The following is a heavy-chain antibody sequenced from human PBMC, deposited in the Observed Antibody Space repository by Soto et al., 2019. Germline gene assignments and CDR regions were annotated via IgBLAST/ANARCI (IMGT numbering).Heavy chain of an antibody. CDR2: ISYDGINK. J-gene: IGHJ6*02. V-gene: IGHV3-30-3*01. CDR1: GFNSSNYV. Sequence: GGSLRLSFSASGFNSSNYVMHWVRQAPGKGLDWLAGISYDGINKYYADSVRGRFTISRDNSKNMVYLQMSSLSDEGTAVYYCARDQRDSWSGNYFYCGMDVWGQGTTVTVSS. CDR3: ARDQRDSWSGNYFYCGMDV. D-gene: IGHD3-3*01.